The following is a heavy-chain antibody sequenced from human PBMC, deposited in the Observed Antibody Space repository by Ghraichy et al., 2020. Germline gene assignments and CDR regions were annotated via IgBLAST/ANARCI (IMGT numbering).Heavy chain of an antibody. CDR3: AKDRQAPRGSYFTYYFDY. V-gene: IGHV3-30*18. J-gene: IGHJ4*02. D-gene: IGHD1-26*01. CDR2: ISYDGSNK. Sequence: GGSLRLSCAASGFSFSIYAMHWVRQAPGKGQEWVALISYDGSNKYYADSVKGRFTISRDNSKNTLYLQMNSLGAEDTAVYYCAKDRQAPRGSYFTYYFDYWCQESLFTVSS. CDR1: GFSFSIYA.